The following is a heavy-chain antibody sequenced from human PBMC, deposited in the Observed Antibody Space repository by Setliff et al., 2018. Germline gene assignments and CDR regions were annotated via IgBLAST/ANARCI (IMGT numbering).Heavy chain of an antibody. CDR3: ARYRFGKDFDY. J-gene: IGHJ4*02. CDR2: IYYSGSS. Sequence: SETLSLTCTVSGGSISSGDYYWSWIRQPPGKGLEWITYIYYSGSSYYNPSLQSRVTISVDTSKNQFSLKLSSVTAADTAVYYCARYRFGKDFDYWGQGTLVTVPQ. CDR1: GGSISSGDYY. D-gene: IGHD3-16*02. V-gene: IGHV4-30-4*08.